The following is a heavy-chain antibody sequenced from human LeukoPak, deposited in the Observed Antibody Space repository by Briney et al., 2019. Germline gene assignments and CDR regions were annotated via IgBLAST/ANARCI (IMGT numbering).Heavy chain of an antibody. CDR2: IIPILGIA. CDR1: GGTFSSYA. D-gene: IGHD3-10*01. V-gene: IGHV1-69*04. Sequence: GASVKVSCKASGGTFSSYAISWVRQAPGQGLEWMGRIIPILGIASYAQKFQGRVTITADKSTSTAYMELSSLRSEDTAVYYCARDLGWSRPSKYGSGSQEDYWGQGTLVTVSS. J-gene: IGHJ4*02. CDR3: ARDLGWSRPSKYGSGSQEDY.